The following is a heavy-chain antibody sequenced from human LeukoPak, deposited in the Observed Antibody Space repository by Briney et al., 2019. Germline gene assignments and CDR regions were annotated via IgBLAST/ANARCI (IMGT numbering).Heavy chain of an antibody. CDR2: INPNSGGT. V-gene: IGHV1-2*02. Sequence: ASVKVSCKASGYTFTGYYMHCVRQAPGQGLEWMGWINPNSGGTNYAQKFQGRVTMTRDTSISTAYMELSRLRSDDTAVYYCARGSSSSWYAFMDVWGKGTTVTVSS. J-gene: IGHJ6*03. CDR3: ARGSSSSWYAFMDV. D-gene: IGHD6-13*01. CDR1: GYTFTGYY.